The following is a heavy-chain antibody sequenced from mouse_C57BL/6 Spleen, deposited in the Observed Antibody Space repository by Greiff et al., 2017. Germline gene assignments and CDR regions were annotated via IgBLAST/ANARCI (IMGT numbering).Heavy chain of an antibody. V-gene: IGHV5-16*01. CDR3: ARDGDLYAMDY. Sequence: EVKLMESEGGLVQPGSSMKLSCTASGFTFSDYYMAWVRQVPEKGLEWVANINYDGSSTYYLDSLKSRFIISRDNAKNILYLQMSSLKSEDTATYYCARDGDLYAMDYWGQGTSVTVSS. J-gene: IGHJ4*01. CDR2: INYDGSST. CDR1: GFTFSDYY.